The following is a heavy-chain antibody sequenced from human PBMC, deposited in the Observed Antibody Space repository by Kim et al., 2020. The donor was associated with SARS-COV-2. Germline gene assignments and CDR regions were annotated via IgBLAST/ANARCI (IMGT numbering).Heavy chain of an antibody. D-gene: IGHD3-3*01. CDR1: GGSISSSSYY. J-gene: IGHJ4*02. V-gene: IGHV4-39*01. CDR2: IYYSGST. CDR3: AGQTYYDFWSGYPNGFDS. Sequence: SETLSLTCTVSGGSISSSSYYWGWIRQPPGKGLEWIGSIYYSGSTYYNPSLKSRVTISVDTSKNQFSLKLSSVTAADTAVYYCAGQTYYDFWSGYPNGFDSWGQGTLVTVSS.